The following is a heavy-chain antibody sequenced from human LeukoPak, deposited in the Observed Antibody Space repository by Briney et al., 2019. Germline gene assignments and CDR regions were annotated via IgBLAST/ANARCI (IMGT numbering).Heavy chain of an antibody. CDR2: MNPNSGNT. Sequence: TGQGXXXMGWMNPNSGNTGYAQKFQGRVTMTRNTSISTAYMELSSLRSEDTAVYYCASLAGVTYGFDYWGQGTLVTVSS. CDR3: ASLAGVTYGFDY. J-gene: IGHJ4*02. D-gene: IGHD2-21*02. V-gene: IGHV1-8*01.